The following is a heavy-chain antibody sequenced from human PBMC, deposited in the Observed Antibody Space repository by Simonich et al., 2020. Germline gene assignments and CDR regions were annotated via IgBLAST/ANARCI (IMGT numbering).Heavy chain of an antibody. V-gene: IGHV1-8*03. Sequence: QVQLLQSGAEVKKPGASVKVSCQASGYTFTSYDINWVLQATGQGLEWMGWMNPNSGNTGYAQKFQGRVTITRNTSISTADMGLSSLRSEDTAVYYCARGRGGMSRGYVDYWGQGTLVTVSS. J-gene: IGHJ4*02. D-gene: IGHD2-15*01. CDR3: ARGRGGMSRGYVDY. CDR1: GYTFTSYD. CDR2: MNPNSGNT.